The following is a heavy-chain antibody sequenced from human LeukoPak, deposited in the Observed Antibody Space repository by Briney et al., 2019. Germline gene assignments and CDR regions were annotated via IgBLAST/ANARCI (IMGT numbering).Heavy chain of an antibody. Sequence: GGSLRLSCAASGFTFSSYEMNWVRQAPGRGLEWVSYISGSGVTMYYADSVKGRFTISRDDAKNSLYLQMNSLRAEDTAVYYCARAEDGSITGFDYWGQGTLVTVSS. V-gene: IGHV3-48*03. D-gene: IGHD3-10*01. J-gene: IGHJ4*02. CDR1: GFTFSSYE. CDR3: ARAEDGSITGFDY. CDR2: ISGSGVTM.